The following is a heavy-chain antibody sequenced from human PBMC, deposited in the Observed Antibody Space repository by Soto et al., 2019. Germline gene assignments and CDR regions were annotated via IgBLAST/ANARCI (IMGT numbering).Heavy chain of an antibody. Sequence: ASVKVSCKASGYTFTSYGISWVRQAPGQGLEWMGWISAYNGNTNYAQKLQGRVTMTTDTSTSTAYMELRSLRSDDTAVYYCARETLDTAMDNNYSYGMDVWGQGTTVTVSS. D-gene: IGHD5-18*01. CDR2: ISAYNGNT. CDR3: ARETLDTAMDNNYSYGMDV. CDR1: GYTFTSYG. V-gene: IGHV1-18*01. J-gene: IGHJ6*02.